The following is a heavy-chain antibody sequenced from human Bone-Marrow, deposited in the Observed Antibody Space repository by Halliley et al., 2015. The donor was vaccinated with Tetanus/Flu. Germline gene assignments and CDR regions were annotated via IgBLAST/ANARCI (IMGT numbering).Heavy chain of an antibody. CDR3: ARDVAGPQNCYYGMDV. Sequence: GVISPDDDTTSYAQKFQGRVTMTRDTSTSTVNMELSRLRSEDTAVYYCARDVAGPQNCYYGMDVWGQGTAVPVSS. J-gene: IGHJ6*02. V-gene: IGHV1-46*01. D-gene: IGHD6-19*01. CDR2: ISPDDDTT.